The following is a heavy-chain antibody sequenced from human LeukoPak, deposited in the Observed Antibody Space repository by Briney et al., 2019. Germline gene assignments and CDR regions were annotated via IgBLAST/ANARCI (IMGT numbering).Heavy chain of an antibody. V-gene: IGHV4-34*01. Sequence: PSETLSLTCAVSGGSFIGYYWSWIRQPPRKRLEWVWAINQSGSTNYKPARKSLFTISVDTSNNQYSMQLSSVTATDMAVYYCARGPHTGVNYYDSSGYYYWGQGSLVTVSS. CDR1: GGSFIGYY. J-gene: IGHJ4*02. CDR2: INQSGST. CDR3: ARGPHTGVNYYDSSGYYY. D-gene: IGHD3-22*01.